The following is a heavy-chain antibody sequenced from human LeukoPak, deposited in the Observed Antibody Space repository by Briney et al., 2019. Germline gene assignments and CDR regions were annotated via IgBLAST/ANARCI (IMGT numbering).Heavy chain of an antibody. CDR1: GFTVSSNY. Sequence: PGGSLRLSCAASGFTVSSNYMSWVRQAPGKGLEWVSVIYSGGSTYYADSVKGRFTISRDNSKNTLYLQMNSLRAEDTAVYYCARGHDYGGIYFDYWGQGTLVTVSS. CDR2: IYSGGST. D-gene: IGHD4-23*01. V-gene: IGHV3-53*01. J-gene: IGHJ4*02. CDR3: ARGHDYGGIYFDY.